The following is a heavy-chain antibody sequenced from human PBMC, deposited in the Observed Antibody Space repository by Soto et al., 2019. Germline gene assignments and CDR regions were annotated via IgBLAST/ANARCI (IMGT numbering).Heavy chain of an antibody. Sequence: EVQLVESGGGLVKPGGSLRLSCAASGFTFSSYSMNWVRQAPGKGLEWVSFISSSSSYIYYADSVKGRFTISRDNAKNSLYLQMNSLRAEDTAVYFCARDVGYSSSGGVIYWCQGTLVTVST. D-gene: IGHD6-13*01. CDR3: ARDVGYSSSGGVIY. CDR2: ISSSSSYI. CDR1: GFTFSSYS. V-gene: IGHV3-21*01. J-gene: IGHJ4*02.